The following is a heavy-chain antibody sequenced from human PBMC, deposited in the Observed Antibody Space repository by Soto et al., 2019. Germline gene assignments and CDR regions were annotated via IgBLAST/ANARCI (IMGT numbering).Heavy chain of an antibody. J-gene: IGHJ3*02. V-gene: IGHV1-69*01. CDR1: GGTFSSYA. Sequence: QVQLVQSGADVKKPGSSVKVSCKASGGTFSSYAISWVRQAPGQGLEWMGGIIPIFGTANYAQKFQGRVTITADESTSTAYMELSSLRSEDTAVYYCARGKVEYSSSSPAFDIWGQGTMVTVSS. CDR3: ARGKVEYSSSSPAFDI. D-gene: IGHD6-6*01. CDR2: IIPIFGTA.